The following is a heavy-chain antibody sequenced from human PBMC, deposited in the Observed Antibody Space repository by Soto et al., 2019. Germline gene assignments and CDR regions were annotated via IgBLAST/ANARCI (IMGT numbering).Heavy chain of an antibody. D-gene: IGHD5-12*01. CDR3: ARGPYRNTYNWFDS. V-gene: IGHV3-48*03. CDR2: IRGSGLTI. Sequence: GGSLRLSCAASGFIFSDYEINWVRQAPGKGLEWVSYIRGSGLTIYYADSVKGRFTISRDNAKNSLYLQMNSLGVEDTAVYYCARGPYRNTYNWFDSWGQGTLVTVSS. CDR1: GFIFSDYE. J-gene: IGHJ5*02.